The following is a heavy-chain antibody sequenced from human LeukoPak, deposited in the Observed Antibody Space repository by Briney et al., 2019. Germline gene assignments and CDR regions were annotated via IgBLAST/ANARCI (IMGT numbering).Heavy chain of an antibody. CDR3: ARDGSQSPFSDLLLEYSFDY. CDR2: INPDGSEQ. CDR1: GFTFSTYW. Sequence: GGSLRLSCAGSGFTFSTYWLSWVRQAPGKGLEWVANINPDGSEQYYVDSVKGRFTISRDNGKNSLYLQINSLRAEDTSVYYCARDGSQSPFSDLLLEYSFDYWGQGTLVTVSS. V-gene: IGHV3-7*01. D-gene: IGHD3/OR15-3a*01. J-gene: IGHJ4*02.